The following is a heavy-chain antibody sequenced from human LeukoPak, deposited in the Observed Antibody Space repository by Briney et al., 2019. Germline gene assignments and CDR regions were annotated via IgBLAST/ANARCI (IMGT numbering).Heavy chain of an antibody. CDR1: GFTFSSYG. CDR2: IWYDGSNK. V-gene: IGHV3-33*01. D-gene: IGHD3-22*01. CDR3: ARDSNYYDSSGYSLNWYFDL. J-gene: IGHJ2*01. Sequence: GRSLRLSCAASGFTFSSYGMHWVRQAPGKGLEWVAVIWYDGSNKYYADSVKGRFTISRDNSKNTLYLQMNSLRAEDTAVYYCARDSNYYDSSGYSLNWYFDLWGRGTLVTVSS.